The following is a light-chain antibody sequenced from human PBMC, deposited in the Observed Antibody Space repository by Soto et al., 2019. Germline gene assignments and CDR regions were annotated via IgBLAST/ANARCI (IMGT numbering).Light chain of an antibody. CDR3: SSYTSSSTLEV. V-gene: IGLV2-14*01. CDR1: SSDVGGYNY. CDR2: DVS. Sequence: QSALTQPASVSGSPGQSITISCTGTSSDVGGYNYVSWYQQHPGKAPKLMIYDVSNRPSGVSNRFSGSKSGNTASLTISGLQAEDEADYYGSSYTSSSTLEVFGGVTKLTVL. J-gene: IGLJ2*01.